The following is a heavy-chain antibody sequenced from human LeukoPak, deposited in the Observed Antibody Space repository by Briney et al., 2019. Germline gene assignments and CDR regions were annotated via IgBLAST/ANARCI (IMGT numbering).Heavy chain of an antibody. CDR3: ARGYCTNGVCEGGFVP. CDR1: GYNFTRYW. D-gene: IGHD2-8*01. Sequence: GGSLEISWKGSGYNFTRYWIGWGRQVPGKGLEGMGIIYTGESDNRYSRSWEGQVNISADKSISTAYLQWSSLKASDPAMYYCARGYCTNGVCEGGFVPWGQGTLVTVSS. V-gene: IGHV5-51*01. CDR2: IYTGESDN. J-gene: IGHJ5*02.